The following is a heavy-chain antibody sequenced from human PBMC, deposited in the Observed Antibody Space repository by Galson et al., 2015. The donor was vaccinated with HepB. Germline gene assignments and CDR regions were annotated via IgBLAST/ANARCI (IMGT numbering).Heavy chain of an antibody. CDR3: AKDTNGSGGMDV. D-gene: IGHD3-10*01. J-gene: IGHJ6*02. CDR2: ISGSGGST. CDR1: GFTFSSYA. V-gene: IGHV3-23*01. Sequence: SLRLSCAASGFTFSSYAMSWVRQAPGKGLEWVSAISGSGGSTYYADSVKGRFTISRDNSKNTLYLQMNSLRAEDTAVYYCAKDTNGSGGMDVWGQGTTVTVSS.